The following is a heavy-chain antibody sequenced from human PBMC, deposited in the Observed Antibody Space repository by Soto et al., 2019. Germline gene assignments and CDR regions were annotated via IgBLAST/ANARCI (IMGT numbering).Heavy chain of an antibody. J-gene: IGHJ4*02. CDR2: IIPILGIA. D-gene: IGHD2-15*01. CDR1: RGTFGSRT. V-gene: IGHV1-69*04. Sequence: PVKVCCEECRGTFGSRTISSVRQSHGQGLEWMGRIIPILGIANYAQKFQDRVTITADKSTSTAYMELSSLRSEDTAVYYCARDPLGYCCGGSCCSYDSWGQGTLVTASS. CDR3: ARDPLGYCCGGSCCSYDS.